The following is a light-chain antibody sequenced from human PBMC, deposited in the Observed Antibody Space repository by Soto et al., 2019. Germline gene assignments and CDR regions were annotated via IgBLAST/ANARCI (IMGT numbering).Light chain of an antibody. CDR2: DVG. V-gene: IGLV2-11*01. J-gene: IGLJ2*01. Sequence: QSALTQPRSVSGSPGQSVTISCTGTSSDVGGYNSVSWYQQHPGKAPKLMIYDVGKRPSGVPDRFSGSKSGDTASLTISGLQAEDEADYYCCSYAGTYTLVFGGGTKVTVL. CDR1: SSDVGGYNS. CDR3: CSYAGTYTLV.